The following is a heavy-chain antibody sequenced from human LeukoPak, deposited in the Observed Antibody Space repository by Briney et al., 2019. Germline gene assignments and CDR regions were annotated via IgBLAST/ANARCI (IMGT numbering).Heavy chain of an antibody. CDR3: ARALDSKTEQYPPPRDDAFDI. Sequence: GASVKVSCKASGGTFSGYAISWVRQAPGQGLEWMGRIIPILGIANYAQKFQGRVTITADKSTSTAYMELSSLRSDDTAVYYCARALDSKTEQYPPPRDDAFDIWGQGTMVTVSS. CDR2: IIPILGIA. V-gene: IGHV1-69*04. J-gene: IGHJ3*02. CDR1: GGTFSGYA. D-gene: IGHD2-2*01.